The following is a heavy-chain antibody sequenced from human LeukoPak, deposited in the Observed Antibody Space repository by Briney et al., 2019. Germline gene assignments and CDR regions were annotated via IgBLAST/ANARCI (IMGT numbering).Heavy chain of an antibody. Sequence: PSETLSLTCAVSGGSISSGGYSWSWIRQPPGKGLEWIGYIYHSGSTYYNPSLKSRVTISVDRSKNQFSLKLSSVTAADPAVYYCARSYSGWFAPWGQGTLATVPS. J-gene: IGHJ5*02. V-gene: IGHV4-30-2*01. CDR3: ARSYSGWFAP. CDR2: IYHSGST. CDR1: GGSISSGGYS. D-gene: IGHD1-26*01.